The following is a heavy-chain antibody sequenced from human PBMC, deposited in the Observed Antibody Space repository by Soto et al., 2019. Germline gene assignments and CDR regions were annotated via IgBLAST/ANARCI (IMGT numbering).Heavy chain of an antibody. V-gene: IGHV1-8*01. J-gene: IGHJ5*02. CDR3: ARSKGVLRFLEWLFWFDP. D-gene: IGHD3-3*01. CDR1: GYTFTSYD. CDR2: MNPNSGNT. Sequence: GASVKVSCKASGYTFTSYDINWVRQATGQGLEWMGWMNPNSGNTGYAQKFQGRVTMTRNTSISTAYMELSSLRSEDTAVYYCARSKGVLRFLEWLFWFDPWGQGTLVTVSS.